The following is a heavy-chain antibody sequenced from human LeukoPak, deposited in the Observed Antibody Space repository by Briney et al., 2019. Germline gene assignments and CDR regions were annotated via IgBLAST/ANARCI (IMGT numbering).Heavy chain of an antibody. CDR3: ARDSLRFLEWSDAFDI. J-gene: IGHJ3*02. D-gene: IGHD3-3*01. Sequence: ASVKVSCKASGYTFTSYGISWVRQAPGQGLEWMGWISAYNGNTNYAQKLQGRVTMTTDTSTSTAYMELRSQRSDDTAVYYCARDSLRFLEWSDAFDIWGQGTMVTVSS. CDR1: GYTFTSYG. CDR2: ISAYNGNT. V-gene: IGHV1-18*01.